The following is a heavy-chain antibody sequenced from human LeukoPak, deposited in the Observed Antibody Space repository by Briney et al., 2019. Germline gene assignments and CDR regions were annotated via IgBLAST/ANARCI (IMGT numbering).Heavy chain of an antibody. J-gene: IGHJ4*02. CDR1: GGSFSGYY. Sequence: PSETLSLTCAVYGGSFSGYYWSWIRQPPGKGLEWIGEINHSGSTNYNPSLKSRVTISVDTSKNQFSLKLSSVTAADTAVYYCARGDIADYYFDYGGQGTLVTVSA. CDR3: ARGDIADYYFDY. CDR2: INHSGST. V-gene: IGHV4-34*01. D-gene: IGHD2-15*01.